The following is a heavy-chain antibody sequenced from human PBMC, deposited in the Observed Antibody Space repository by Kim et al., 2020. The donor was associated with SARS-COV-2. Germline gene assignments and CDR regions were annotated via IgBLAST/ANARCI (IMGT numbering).Heavy chain of an antibody. CDR1: GGSISNNNYF. D-gene: IGHD3-16*01. CDR2: IHYSGNT. J-gene: IGHJ4*02. V-gene: IGHV4-39*07. Sequence: SETLSLTCTVSGGSISNNNYFWVWIRQSPGKGLEWIGSIHYSGNTYYNPSLGGRVTISADMSKNQFSLKLNPVTAADTAVYYCATHKRFADYVDYWGQG. CDR3: ATHKRFADYVDY.